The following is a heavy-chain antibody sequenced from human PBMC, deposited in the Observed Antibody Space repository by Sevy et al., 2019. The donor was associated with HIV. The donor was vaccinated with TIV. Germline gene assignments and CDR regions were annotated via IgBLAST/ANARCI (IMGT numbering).Heavy chain of an antibody. CDR3: AKQIGTRPDGFDY. CDR1: GFTFSSYW. CDR2: IKQDGSEK. J-gene: IGHJ4*02. Sequence: GGSLRLSCAASGFTFSSYWMSWVRQAPGKGLEWVANIKQDGSEKYYVDSVKGRFTISRDNVENSLYLQMNSLRAEDTAVYFCAKQIGTRPDGFDYWGQGTLVTVSS. D-gene: IGHD6-6*01. V-gene: IGHV3-7*01.